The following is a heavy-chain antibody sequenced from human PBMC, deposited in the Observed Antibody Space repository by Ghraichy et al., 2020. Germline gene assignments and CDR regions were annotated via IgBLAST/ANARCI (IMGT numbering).Heavy chain of an antibody. Sequence: GESLNISCAASGFTFSSYSMNWVRQAPGKGLEWVSSISSSSSYIYYADSVKGRFTISRDNAKNSLYLQMNSLRAEDTAVYYCARDIVPHQYYMDVWGKGTTVTVSS. CDR2: ISSSSSYI. J-gene: IGHJ6*03. CDR1: GFTFSSYS. CDR3: ARDIVPHQYYMDV. V-gene: IGHV3-21*01. D-gene: IGHD3-16*02.